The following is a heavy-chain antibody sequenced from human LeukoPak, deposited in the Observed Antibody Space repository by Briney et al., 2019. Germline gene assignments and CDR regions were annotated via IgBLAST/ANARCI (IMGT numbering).Heavy chain of an antibody. J-gene: IGHJ4*02. V-gene: IGHV4-4*02. CDR2: IFHSGNT. CDR1: GGSIYSNNW. Sequence: SETLSLTCGVSGGSIYSNNWWSWVRQPPGKGLEWIGEIFHSGNTNYNPSLKSRVTISIDKSDTRFSLTLSSVTAADTAVYYCARQLDIVGVPAAAGPFDYWGQGTLVTVSS. CDR3: ARQLDIVGVPAAAGPFDY. D-gene: IGHD2-2*03.